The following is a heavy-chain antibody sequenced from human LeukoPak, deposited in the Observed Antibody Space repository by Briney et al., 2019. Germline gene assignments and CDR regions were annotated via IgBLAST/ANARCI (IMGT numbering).Heavy chain of an antibody. D-gene: IGHD2-2*01. CDR1: GFTFSDYY. V-gene: IGHV3-11*01. CDR3: VRESSTSYRLAHFDY. CDR2: ISSSGSTI. J-gene: IGHJ4*02. Sequence: GGSLRLSRAASGFTFSDYYMSWIRQAPGKGLEWVSYISSSGSTIYYADSVKGRFTISRDNAKNSLYLQMNSLRAEDTAVYYCVRESSTSYRLAHFDYWGQGTLVTVSS.